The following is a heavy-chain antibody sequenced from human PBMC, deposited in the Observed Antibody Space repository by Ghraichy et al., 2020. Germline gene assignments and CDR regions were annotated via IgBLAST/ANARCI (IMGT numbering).Heavy chain of an antibody. CDR2: IYYSGRT. V-gene: IGHV4-39*01. D-gene: IGHD3-22*01. CDR1: GGSISSSSYY. Sequence: SETLSLTCTVSGGSISSSSYYWGWIRQPPVKGLEWIGSIYYSGRTYYNPSLKSRVTISVDTSKNQFSLKLSSVTAADTAVYYCARLVASAYYDSSGFFDYWGQGTLVTVSS. J-gene: IGHJ4*02. CDR3: ARLVASAYYDSSGFFDY.